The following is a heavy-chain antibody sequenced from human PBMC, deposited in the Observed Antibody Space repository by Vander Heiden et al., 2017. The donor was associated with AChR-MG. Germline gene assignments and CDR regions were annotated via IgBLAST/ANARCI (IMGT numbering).Heavy chain of an antibody. CDR3: ARGVGSSWFDP. Sequence: QVQLVQSGAEVKKPGASVKVSCKASGYTFTDYYMHWVRQAPGQGREWMAWINTNRGDTNYAEKFQGRVTVTRDTSIGTAYMEVSRLRSDDTAVYYCARGVGSSWFDPWGQGTLVTVSS. D-gene: IGHD6-13*01. CDR2: INTNRGDT. CDR1: GYTFTDYY. V-gene: IGHV1-2*02. J-gene: IGHJ5*02.